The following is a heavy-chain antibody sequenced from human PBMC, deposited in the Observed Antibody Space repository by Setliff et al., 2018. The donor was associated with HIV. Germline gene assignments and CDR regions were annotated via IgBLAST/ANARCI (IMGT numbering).Heavy chain of an antibody. D-gene: IGHD6-13*01. CDR1: GVSTSIHY. CDR2: IHTSDTT. Sequence: PSETLSLTCTVSGVSTSIHYWVWIRQPAGRGLEWIGRIHTSDTTRYNPSLQSRVAMSVDTSKNQFSLKLTPVSAADTAVYYCARGVAAAGMLMDVWGKGTTVTVSS. J-gene: IGHJ6*03. V-gene: IGHV4-4*07. CDR3: ARGVAAAGMLMDV.